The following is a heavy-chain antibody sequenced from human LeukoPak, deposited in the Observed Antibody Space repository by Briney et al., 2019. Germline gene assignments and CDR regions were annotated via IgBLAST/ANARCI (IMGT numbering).Heavy chain of an antibody. Sequence: GGSLRLSCAASGFTFSSYWMSWVRQAPGKGLEWVANIKQDGSEKYYVDSVKGRFTISRDNAKNSLYLQMNSLRAEDTAVYYCARDGSRNYDFWSGYYYYYYGMDVWGQGTTVTVSS. J-gene: IGHJ6*02. V-gene: IGHV3-7*01. CDR3: ARDGSRNYDFWSGYYYYYYGMDV. CDR2: IKQDGSEK. CDR1: GFTFSSYW. D-gene: IGHD3-3*01.